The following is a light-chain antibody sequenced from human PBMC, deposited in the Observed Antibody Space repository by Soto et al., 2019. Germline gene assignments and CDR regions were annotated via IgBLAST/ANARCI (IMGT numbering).Light chain of an antibody. CDR2: DAS. V-gene: IGKV3-20*01. CDR1: QSVSSSY. Sequence: PGERVTLSCRASQSVSSSYLTWCQQKPGQAPRLLIYDASTRATNILARFSGSGSGTDFTLTISSLQPEDFAIYYCQQYGSSGTFGQGTKVDIK. J-gene: IGKJ1*01. CDR3: QQYGSSGT.